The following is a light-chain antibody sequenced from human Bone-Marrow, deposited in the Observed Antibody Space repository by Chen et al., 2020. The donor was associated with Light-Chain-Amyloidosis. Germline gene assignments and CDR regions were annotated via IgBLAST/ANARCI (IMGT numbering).Light chain of an antibody. V-gene: IGLV6-57*01. CDR1: SGSIATNY. CDR3: QSYQGSSQGV. J-gene: IGLJ3*02. CDR2: EDD. Sequence: NFMLTQPHSVSESPGKTVIISCTRSSGSIATNYVQWYQQRPGRSPTTVIYEDDQRPSGGPDRFAGSIDRSSNSASRTIAGLKTEDEADYYCQSYQGSSQGVFGGGTKLTVL.